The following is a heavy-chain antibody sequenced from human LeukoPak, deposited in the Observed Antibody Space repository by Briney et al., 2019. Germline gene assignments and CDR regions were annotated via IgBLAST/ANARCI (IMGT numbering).Heavy chain of an antibody. Sequence: PGGSLRLSCAASGFTFSSYSMDWVRQAPGKGLEWVSSISSSSSYIYYADSVKGRFTISRDNAKNSLYLQMNSLRAEDTAVYYCAELGITMIGGVWGKGTTVTISS. CDR1: GFTFSSYS. V-gene: IGHV3-21*01. CDR3: AELGITMIGGV. J-gene: IGHJ6*04. CDR2: ISSSSSYI. D-gene: IGHD3-10*02.